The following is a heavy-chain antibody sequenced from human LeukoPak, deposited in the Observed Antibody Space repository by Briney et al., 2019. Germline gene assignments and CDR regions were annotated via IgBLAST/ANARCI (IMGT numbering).Heavy chain of an antibody. Sequence: SVKVSCKASGGTFSSYTISWVRQAPGQGLEWMGRIIPILGIANYAQKFQGRVTITADKSTSTAYMELSSLRSEDTAVYYCAHSNLEWLLSLDYWGQGTLVTVSS. CDR3: AHSNLEWLLSLDY. D-gene: IGHD3-3*01. CDR1: GGTFSSYT. V-gene: IGHV1-69*02. CDR2: IIPILGIA. J-gene: IGHJ4*02.